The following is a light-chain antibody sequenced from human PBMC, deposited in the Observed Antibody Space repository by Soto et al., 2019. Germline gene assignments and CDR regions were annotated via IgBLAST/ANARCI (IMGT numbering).Light chain of an antibody. CDR2: EDN. J-gene: IGLJ1*01. CDR3: CSYAGSSSYV. Sequence: QSVLTQPASVSGSPGQSITISCTGTSSDVGSYNLVSWYQQHPGKAPKLMIYEDNKRPSGVSNRFSGSKSGNTASLTISGLQAEDEADYYCCSYAGSSSYVFGTGTKLTVL. V-gene: IGLV2-23*01. CDR1: SSDVGSYNL.